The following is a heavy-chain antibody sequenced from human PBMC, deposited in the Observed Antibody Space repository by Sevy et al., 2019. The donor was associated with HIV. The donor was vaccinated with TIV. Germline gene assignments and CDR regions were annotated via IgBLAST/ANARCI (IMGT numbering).Heavy chain of an antibody. D-gene: IGHD6-19*01. J-gene: IGHJ3*02. V-gene: IGHV3-9*01. Sequence: GGSLRLSCAAPGFTLDDYVMHWVRQAPGKGLEWVSSISWNSVRIDYADSVKGRFTISRDNAKRSLFLQMNSLRPEDTALYFCAKGDRSSGWYGAFDIWGQGTMVTVSS. CDR1: GFTLDDYV. CDR3: AKGDRSSGWYGAFDI. CDR2: ISWNSVRI.